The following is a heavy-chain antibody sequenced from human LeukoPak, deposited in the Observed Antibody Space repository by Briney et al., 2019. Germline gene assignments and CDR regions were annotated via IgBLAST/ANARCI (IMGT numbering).Heavy chain of an antibody. Sequence: SETLSLTCTVSGGSISSYYWSWIRQPAGKGLDWIGRIYTSGSTNYNPSLKSRVTMSVDTSKNQFSLKLSSVTAADTVVYYCARDAFRYYYDSSGYYGDFDYWGQGTLVTVSS. CDR1: GGSISSYY. CDR2: IYTSGST. D-gene: IGHD3-22*01. CDR3: ARDAFRYYYDSSGYYGDFDY. V-gene: IGHV4-4*07. J-gene: IGHJ4*02.